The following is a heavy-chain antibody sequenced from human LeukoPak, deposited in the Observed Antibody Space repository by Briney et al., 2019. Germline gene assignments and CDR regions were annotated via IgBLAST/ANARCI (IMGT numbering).Heavy chain of an antibody. CDR1: GYTFTSYG. Sequence: ASVKVSCKASGYTFTSYGISWVRQAPGQGLEWMGWISAYNGNTNYAQKLQGRVTMTTDTSTSTAYMELRSLRSDDTAVYYCARDRIGCGGDCSFDYWGQGTLVTVSS. J-gene: IGHJ4*02. CDR3: ARDRIGCGGDCSFDY. CDR2: ISAYNGNT. D-gene: IGHD2-21*02. V-gene: IGHV1-18*01.